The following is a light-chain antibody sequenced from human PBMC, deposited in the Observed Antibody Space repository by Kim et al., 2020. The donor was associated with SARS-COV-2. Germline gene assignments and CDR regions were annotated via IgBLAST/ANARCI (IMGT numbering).Light chain of an antibody. CDR2: AAS. Sequence: DIQMTQSPSSLSASVGDRVTITCRTSQTITSHLNWYQQKPGRAPKLLISAASTLQGGVPSRISGSGSETDFTLTISSLQPEDFATYCCQQSYITPFALGPGTKVDIK. CDR1: QTITSH. J-gene: IGKJ3*01. CDR3: QQSYITPFA. V-gene: IGKV1-39*01.